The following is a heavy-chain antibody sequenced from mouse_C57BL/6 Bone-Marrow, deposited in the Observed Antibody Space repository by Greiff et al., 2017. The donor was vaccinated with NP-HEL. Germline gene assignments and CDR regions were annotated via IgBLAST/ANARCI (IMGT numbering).Heavy chain of an antibody. CDR1: GFTFSDFY. D-gene: IGHD2-4*01. V-gene: IGHV7-1*01. Sequence: EVQRVESGGGLVQSGRSLRLSCATSGFTFSDFYMEWVRQAPGKGLEWIAASRNKANDYTTEYSASVKGRFIVSRDTSQSILYLQMNALRAEDTAIYYCARAAYYDYEYYFDYWGQGTTLTVAS. CDR3: ARAAYYDYEYYFDY. J-gene: IGHJ2*01. CDR2: SRNKANDYTT.